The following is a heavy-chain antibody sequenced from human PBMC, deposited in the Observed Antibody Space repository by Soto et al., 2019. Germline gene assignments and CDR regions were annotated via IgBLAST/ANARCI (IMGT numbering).Heavy chain of an antibody. D-gene: IGHD2-15*01. V-gene: IGHV3-74*01. CDR1: GLTFNRYW. CDR2: INTDGSNT. CDR3: AREFCSGGNCYTYYFDP. Sequence: GSLRLSCAASGLTFNRYWMHWVRHGPGKGLVWVSHINTDGSNTNYADSVKGRFTISRDNAKSTLFLQMNSLRDEDTAVYYCAREFCSGGNCYTYYFDPWGQGIPVTVSS. J-gene: IGHJ5*02.